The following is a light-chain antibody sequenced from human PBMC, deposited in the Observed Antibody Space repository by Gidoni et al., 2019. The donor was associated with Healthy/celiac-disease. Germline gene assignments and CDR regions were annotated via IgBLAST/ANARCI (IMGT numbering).Light chain of an antibody. CDR1: SLRTYY. CDR2: AKN. Sequence: SSELTQDPAVSVALGQTVRITCQGDSLRTYYANWYQQKPGQAPVLVIYAKNKRPSGIPDRFSGSTSGNIASLTITGAQAADEADYYCNSRGVVFGGGTKLTVL. CDR3: NSRGVV. J-gene: IGLJ2*01. V-gene: IGLV3-19*01.